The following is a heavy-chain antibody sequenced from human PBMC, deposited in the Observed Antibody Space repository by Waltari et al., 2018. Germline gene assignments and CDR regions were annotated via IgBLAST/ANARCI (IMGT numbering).Heavy chain of an antibody. CDR1: GFRFNSHW. D-gene: IGHD6-6*01. CDR3: ARIGYSSSSNDY. CDR2: IKEDGSQI. Sequence: EVQLVESGGGLVQPGGSLRLSCAASGFRFNSHWLSWVRQVPGKGLEWVANIKEDGSQIYYLDSVKGRFTISRDNAKNSVYLQMNSLKAEDTAVYYCARIGYSSSSNDYWGQGTLVTVSS. J-gene: IGHJ4*02. V-gene: IGHV3-7*01.